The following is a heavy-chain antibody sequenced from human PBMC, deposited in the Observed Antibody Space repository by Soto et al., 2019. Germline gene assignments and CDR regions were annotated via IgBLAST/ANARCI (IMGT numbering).Heavy chain of an antibody. CDR3: AISIAAAYDAFDI. Sequence: ASVKVSCKASGYTFTSYYMHWVRQAPGQGLEWMGIINPSGGSTSYAQKFQGRVTMTRDTSTSTVYMELSSLRSEDTAVYYCAISIAAAYDAFDIWGQGTMVTVS. V-gene: IGHV1-46*01. J-gene: IGHJ3*02. D-gene: IGHD6-13*01. CDR1: GYTFTSYY. CDR2: INPSGGST.